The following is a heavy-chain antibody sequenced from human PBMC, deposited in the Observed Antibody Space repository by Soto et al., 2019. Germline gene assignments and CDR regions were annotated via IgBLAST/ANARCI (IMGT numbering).Heavy chain of an antibody. D-gene: IGHD3-3*01. CDR2: ISYSGNT. CDR3: ARTSIFGVVLNAFDI. J-gene: IGHJ3*02. CDR1: GGSFSGGGYY. V-gene: IGHV4-31*03. Sequence: QVQLQESGPGLVKPSQTLSLTCTVSGGSFSGGGYYWSWIRQHPGKGLEWMGYISYSGNTKYKPSLQSRITISADTSENQFSLRLTSVTAADTAIYFCARTSIFGVVLNAFDIWGQGTLVTVSS.